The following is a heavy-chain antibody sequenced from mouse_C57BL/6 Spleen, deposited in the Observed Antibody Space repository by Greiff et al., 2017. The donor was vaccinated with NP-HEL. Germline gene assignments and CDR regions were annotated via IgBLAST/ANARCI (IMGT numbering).Heavy chain of an antibody. V-gene: IGHV1-50*01. CDR1: GYTFTSYW. CDR3: ARREAYYSNYGGFAY. J-gene: IGHJ3*01. Sequence: VQLQQPGAELVKPGASVKLSCKASGYTFTSYWMQWVKQRPGQGLEWIGEIDPSDSYTNYNQKFKGKATLTVDTSSSTAYMQLSSLTSEDSAVYYCARREAYYSNYGGFAYWGQGTLVTVSA. D-gene: IGHD2-5*01. CDR2: IDPSDSYT.